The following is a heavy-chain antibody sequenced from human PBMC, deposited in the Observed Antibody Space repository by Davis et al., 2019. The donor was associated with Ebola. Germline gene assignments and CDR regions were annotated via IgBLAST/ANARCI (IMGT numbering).Heavy chain of an antibody. CDR1: GFTFSTYY. CDR3: AKDDYHSGSPFDY. J-gene: IGHJ4*02. V-gene: IGHV3-30*02. CDR2: IPHVGSNK. D-gene: IGHD1-26*01. Sequence: GGSLRLSCAASGFTFSTYYITWVRQAPGKGLEWVATIPHVGSNKYYADSVKGRFTISRDNSKNTLYLQMNSLRAEDTAVYYCAKDDYHSGSPFDYWGQGTLVTVSS.